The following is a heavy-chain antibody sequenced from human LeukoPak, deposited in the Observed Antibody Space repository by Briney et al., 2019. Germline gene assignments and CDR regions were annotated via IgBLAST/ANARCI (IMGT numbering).Heavy chain of an antibody. Sequence: GGSLRLSCAASGFTFSSYAMSWVRQAPGKGLEWVSVIYSGGSTYYADSVKGRFTISRDNSKNTLYLQMNSLRAEDTAVYYCAVDSSGYYYGIDDAFDIWGQGTMVTVSS. J-gene: IGHJ3*02. CDR1: GFTFSSYA. D-gene: IGHD3-22*01. V-gene: IGHV3-53*01. CDR3: AVDSSGYYYGIDDAFDI. CDR2: IYSGGST.